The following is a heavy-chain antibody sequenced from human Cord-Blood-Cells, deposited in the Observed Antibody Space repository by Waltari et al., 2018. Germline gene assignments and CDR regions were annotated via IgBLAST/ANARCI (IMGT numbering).Heavy chain of an antibody. CDR1: GYTLTSYG. CDR3: ARGEGFLEWLSPYYYYYGMDV. J-gene: IGHJ6*02. V-gene: IGHV1-18*01. Sequence: EVKNPGASVKVSCKASGYTLTSYGISWVRQAPGQGLERMRWISAYNGNTNYAQKHQGRVTMTTDTSTSRAYMELRSLRSDDTAVYYCARGEGFLEWLSPYYYYYGMDVWGQGTTVTVSS. D-gene: IGHD3-3*01. CDR2: ISAYNGNT.